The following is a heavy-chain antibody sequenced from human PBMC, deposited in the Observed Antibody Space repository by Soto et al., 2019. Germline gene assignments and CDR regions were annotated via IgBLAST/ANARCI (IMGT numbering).Heavy chain of an antibody. J-gene: IGHJ4*02. CDR3: AKAFCSGPFDY. CDR1: GFTFSSYG. Sequence: QVQLVESGGGVVQPGRSLRLSCAASGFTFSSYGMHWVRQAPGKGLGGVAVIWNDGSNKYSADSVKGRFTISRENSKNALYLQMNSLRAEDSAVYYCAKAFCSGPFDYWGQGTLVTVSS. D-gene: IGHD3-3*01. V-gene: IGHV3-33*06. CDR2: IWNDGSNK.